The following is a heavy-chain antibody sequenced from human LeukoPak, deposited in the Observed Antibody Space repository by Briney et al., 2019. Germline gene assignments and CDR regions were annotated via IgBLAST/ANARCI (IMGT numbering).Heavy chain of an antibody. D-gene: IGHD6-13*01. CDR2: INPKSGRT. Sequence: GASVKVSCKASGYTFTSSDISWVRQATGQGLEWMGWINPKSGRTGYAKKFQARVSMTMNTSITTAYMEVSSLRFEDTAVYYCARGRSGLAAAGTYDSWGQGTLITVSS. V-gene: IGHV1-8*01. CDR1: GYTFTSSD. J-gene: IGHJ4*02. CDR3: ARGRSGLAAAGTYDS.